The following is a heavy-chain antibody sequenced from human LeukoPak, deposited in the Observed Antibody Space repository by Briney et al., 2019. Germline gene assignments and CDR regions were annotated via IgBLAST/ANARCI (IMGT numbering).Heavy chain of an antibody. V-gene: IGHV4-34*01. CDR2: INHSGST. J-gene: IGHJ4*02. D-gene: IGHD6-19*01. CDR3: ARAAVGSSGWPFDY. CDR1: GGSFSGYY. Sequence: PSETLSLTCAVYGGSFSGYYWSWIRQPPGKGLEWIGEINHSGSTNYNPSLKSRVTISVDTSKNQFSLTLSSVTAADTAVYCCARAAVGSSGWPFDYWGQGTLVTVSS.